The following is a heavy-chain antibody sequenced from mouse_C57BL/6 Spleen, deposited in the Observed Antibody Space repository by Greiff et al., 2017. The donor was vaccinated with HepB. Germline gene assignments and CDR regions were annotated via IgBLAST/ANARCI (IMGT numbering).Heavy chain of an antibody. CDR3: ERTATGTRAWFAY. V-gene: IGHV1-52*01. CDR2: IDPSDSDT. CDR1: GYTFTSYW. D-gene: IGHD1-2*01. J-gene: IGHJ3*01. Sequence: QVQLQQPGAELVRPGSSVKLSCKASGYTFTSYWMHWVKQRPRQGLEWIGNIDPSDSDTDYNQKFKDKATLTVDKSSSTAYLQLSSLTSEYSAVYDCERTATGTRAWFAYWGQGTLVTVSA.